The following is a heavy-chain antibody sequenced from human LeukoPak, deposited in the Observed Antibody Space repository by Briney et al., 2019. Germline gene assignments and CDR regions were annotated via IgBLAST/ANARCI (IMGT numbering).Heavy chain of an antibody. V-gene: IGHV1-18*01. J-gene: IGHJ4*02. CDR2: ISAYNGNT. Sequence: ASVKVSFKASGYTFTSYGISWVRQAPGQGLEWMGWISAYNGNTNYAQKLQGRVTMTTDTSTSTAYMELRSLRSDDTAVYYCARNGVTAIRRTMYYFDYWGQGTLVTVSS. CDR1: GYTFTSYG. CDR3: ARNGVTAIRRTMYYFDY. D-gene: IGHD2-21*02.